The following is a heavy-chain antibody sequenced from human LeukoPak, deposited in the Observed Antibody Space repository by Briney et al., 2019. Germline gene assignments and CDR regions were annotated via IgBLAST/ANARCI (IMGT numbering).Heavy chain of an antibody. CDR2: IKHSGST. CDR1: GGSFSGYY. J-gene: IGHJ3*02. V-gene: IGHV4-34*01. D-gene: IGHD6-13*01. Sequence: SETLSLTCAVYGGSFSGYYWSWIRQPPGKGLEWIGEIKHSGSTNYNPSLKSRVTISVDTSKNQFSLKLSSVTAADTAVYYCARPKQQLVGYCAFDIWGQGTMVTVSS. CDR3: ARPKQQLVGYCAFDI.